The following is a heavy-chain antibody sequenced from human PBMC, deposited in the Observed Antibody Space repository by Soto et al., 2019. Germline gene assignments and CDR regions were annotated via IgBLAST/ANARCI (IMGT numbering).Heavy chain of an antibody. J-gene: IGHJ4*02. V-gene: IGHV3-49*04. Sequence: GGSLRLSCAASGFTFSNAWMSWVRQAPGKGLEWVAFIRNKAYGGTTEYAASVKGRFTISRDDSKSIAYLQMNSLKTDDTAVYYCTRKVRGYCTGTNCPRPDYWGQGTLVTVSS. CDR1: GFTFSNAW. CDR2: IRNKAYGGTT. D-gene: IGHD2-2*01. CDR3: TRKVRGYCTGTNCPRPDY.